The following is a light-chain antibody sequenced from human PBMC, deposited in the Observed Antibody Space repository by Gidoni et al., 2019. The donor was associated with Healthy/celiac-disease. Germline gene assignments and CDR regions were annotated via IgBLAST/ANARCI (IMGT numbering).Light chain of an antibody. J-gene: IGKJ5*01. V-gene: IGKV3-11*01. Sequence: EIVLTQSPATLSLSPGERATLSCRASQSVSSYLAWYQQKPGQAPRLLIYDASNRATGIPARFSGSGSWTDFTLTLSSLEPEDFSVYYCQQRSNWPITFGQGTRLEIK. CDR1: QSVSSY. CDR2: DAS. CDR3: QQRSNWPIT.